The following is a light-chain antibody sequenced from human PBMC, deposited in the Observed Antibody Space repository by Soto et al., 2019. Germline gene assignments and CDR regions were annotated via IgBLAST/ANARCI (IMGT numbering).Light chain of an antibody. Sequence: QSVLTQPPSASGTPGQRVSISCSGSSSNIESHSVDWYQHFPGSAPNLVINSNDQRPSGVPDRFSGSKSGTLASLAISGLQAEDEADYYCATWDDGVNGVLFGGGTKLTVL. J-gene: IGLJ2*01. CDR2: SND. V-gene: IGLV1-44*01. CDR1: SSNIESHS. CDR3: ATWDDGVNGVL.